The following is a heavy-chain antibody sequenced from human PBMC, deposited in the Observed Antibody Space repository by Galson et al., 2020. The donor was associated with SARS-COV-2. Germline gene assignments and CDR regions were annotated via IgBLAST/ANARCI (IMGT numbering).Heavy chain of an antibody. V-gene: IGHV1-18*01. CDR3: VRDVDLLAARPEGF. D-gene: IGHD6-6*01. Sequence: ASVKVSCKTSGYTFVNYGISWVRQAPGQGLEWMGWISIYTGNTKYAQKFQGRVTMTTDTYTSTAYMEMRSLRSDDTAVYYCVRDVDLLAARPEGFWGQGTLVTVSS. CDR1: GYTFVNYG. CDR2: ISIYTGNT. J-gene: IGHJ4*02.